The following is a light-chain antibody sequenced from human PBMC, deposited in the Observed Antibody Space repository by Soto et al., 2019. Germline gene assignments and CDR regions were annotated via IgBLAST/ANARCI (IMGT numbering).Light chain of an antibody. J-gene: IGKJ1*01. CDR1: QSISNH. V-gene: IGKV1-39*01. CDR2: AAS. CDR3: QQSYSSPTT. Sequence: DIQMTQSPSSLSASVEDRVIITCRASQSISNHLNWYQQKPGKAPKLLIFAASSLQSGVPSRFSGSRSGPDFTLTISSLQPEDFATYYCQQSYSSPTTVGQGNKVDI.